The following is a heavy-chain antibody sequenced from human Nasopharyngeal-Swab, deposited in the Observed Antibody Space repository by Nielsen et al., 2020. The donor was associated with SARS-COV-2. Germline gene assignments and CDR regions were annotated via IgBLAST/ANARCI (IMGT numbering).Heavy chain of an antibody. D-gene: IGHD6-13*01. Sequence: GESLKISCQGSGYNFADHWIAWVRQMPGKGLEWMGIICVSDSDTRYSPSFQGQVTISADKSVSIAYLQFGSLKASDTAMYYCARHATPAISWESFDIWGHGTTVSVSS. CDR1: GYNFADHW. CDR3: ARHATPAISWESFDI. V-gene: IGHV5-51*01. J-gene: IGHJ3*02. CDR2: ICVSDSDT.